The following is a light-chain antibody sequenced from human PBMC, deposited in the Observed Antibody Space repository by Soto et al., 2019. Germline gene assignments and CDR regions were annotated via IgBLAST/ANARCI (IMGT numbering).Light chain of an antibody. J-gene: IGKJ5*01. CDR2: DAS. Sequence: DIQMTQSPSSLSASVGDRVTITCQASQDINKNLIWYQQKPGKAPKLLIYDASDLEMGVPSRFSGVGSGTDFTFTISSLQPEDIATYFCQQYDSLPITFGQGTRLEI. CDR3: QQYDSLPIT. V-gene: IGKV1-33*01. CDR1: QDINKN.